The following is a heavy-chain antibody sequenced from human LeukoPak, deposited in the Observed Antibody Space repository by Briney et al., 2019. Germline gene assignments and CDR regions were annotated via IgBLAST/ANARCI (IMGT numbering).Heavy chain of an antibody. D-gene: IGHD3-10*02. V-gene: IGHV3-66*02. J-gene: IGHJ3*02. CDR1: GFTFSSYA. CDR2: IYSGGST. Sequence: PGGSLRLSCAASGFTFSSYAMSWVRQAPGKGLEWVSVIYSGGSTYYADSVKGRFTISRDNSKNTLYLQMNSLRAEDTAVYYCAGNYYVEYFDIWGQGTMVTVSS. CDR3: AGNYYVEYFDI.